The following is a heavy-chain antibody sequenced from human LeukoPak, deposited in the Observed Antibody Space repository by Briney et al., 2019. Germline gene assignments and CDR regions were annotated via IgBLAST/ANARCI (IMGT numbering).Heavy chain of an antibody. CDR2: ISASGGTT. J-gene: IGHJ3*01. V-gene: IGHV3-23*01. Sequence: GGSLRLSCAASGFTFSNYGMSWVRQAPGKGLEWVSLISASGGTTYYADSVKGRFTISRDNSKNTLSLQMNSLRVEDTAMYFCAKDIQLSTWGLGTMVTVSS. D-gene: IGHD5-24*01. CDR1: GFTFSNYG. CDR3: AKDIQLST.